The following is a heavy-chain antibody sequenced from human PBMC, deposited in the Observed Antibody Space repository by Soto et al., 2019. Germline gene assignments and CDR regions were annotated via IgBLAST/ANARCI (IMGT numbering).Heavy chain of an antibody. Sequence: SVKVSCKASGGTFSSYAISWVRQAPGQGLEWMGGIIPIFGTANYAQKFQGRVTITADKSTSTAYMELSSLRSEDTAVYYCATLAADIYYYGMDVWVQGTTVTVSS. CDR3: ATLAADIYYYGMDV. V-gene: IGHV1-69*06. CDR2: IIPIFGTA. D-gene: IGHD6-13*01. CDR1: GGTFSSYA. J-gene: IGHJ6*02.